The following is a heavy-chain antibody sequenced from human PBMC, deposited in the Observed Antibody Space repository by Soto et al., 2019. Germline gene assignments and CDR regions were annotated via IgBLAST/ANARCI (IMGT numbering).Heavy chain of an antibody. CDR2: INHSGST. V-gene: IGHV4-34*01. CDR1: GGSFIGYY. D-gene: IGHD3-10*01. Sequence: SETLSLTCAVYGGSFIGYYWSWIRQPPGEGLEWIVEINHSGSTNYNPSLKSRVTISVDTSKNQFSLKLSSVTAADTAVYYCARSYYYGSGSSPYWYYGMDVWGQGTTVTVSS. CDR3: ARSYYYGSGSSPYWYYGMDV. J-gene: IGHJ6*02.